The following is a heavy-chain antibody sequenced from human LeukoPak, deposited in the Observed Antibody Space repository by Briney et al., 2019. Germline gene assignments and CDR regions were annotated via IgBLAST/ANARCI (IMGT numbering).Heavy chain of an antibody. V-gene: IGHV1-2*02. CDR3: ARAGDGYNYANDY. J-gene: IGHJ4*02. D-gene: IGHD5-24*01. CDR1: GYTFTGYY. CDR2: INPNSGGT. Sequence: ASVKVSCKASGYTFTGYYMHWVRQAPGQGLEWMGWINPNSGGTNYAQKFQGRVTMTRDTSISTVYMELSSLRSEDTAVYYCARAGDGYNYANDYWGQGTLVTVSS.